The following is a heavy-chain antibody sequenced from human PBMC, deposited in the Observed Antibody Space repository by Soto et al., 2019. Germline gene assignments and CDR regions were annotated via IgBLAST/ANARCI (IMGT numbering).Heavy chain of an antibody. CDR2: INASGVSR. J-gene: IGHJ5*02. Sequence: VSVPVACKASAFGLRDYFMHWVRQAPGQGSEWMGIINASGVSRNYAQKFQARSTITRPTSTSTVYMALSSLRYQDTAAFYWATITIQNDVPPTATTLCPPWGKGPPFTVSS. D-gene: IGHD1-26*01. CDR3: ATITIQNDVPPTATTLCPP. V-gene: IGHV1-46*01. CDR1: AFGLRDYF.